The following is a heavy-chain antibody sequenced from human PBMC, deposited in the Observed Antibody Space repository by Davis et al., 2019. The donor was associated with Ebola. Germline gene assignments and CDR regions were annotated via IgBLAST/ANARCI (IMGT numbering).Heavy chain of an antibody. J-gene: IGHJ4*02. Sequence: ISCSASGFTFGYYSMSWVRQAPGKGLEWLGFVRSNAYGMTTEYAASVEGRFTISRDDSKSIAYLQMSSLKIEDTALYYCARDDSPDPYWGQGTLVTVSS. D-gene: IGHD3-22*01. CDR3: ARDDSPDPY. CDR1: GFTFGYYS. CDR2: VRSNAYGMTT. V-gene: IGHV3-49*02.